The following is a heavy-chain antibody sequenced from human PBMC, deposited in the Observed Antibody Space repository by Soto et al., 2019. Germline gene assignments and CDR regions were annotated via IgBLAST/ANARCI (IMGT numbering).Heavy chain of an antibody. CDR2: ISGSGGST. CDR1: GFTFSSYA. Sequence: GGSLRLSCAASGFTFSSYAMSWVRQAPGKGLEWVSAISGSGGSTYYADSVKGRFTISRDNSKNTLYLQMNSLRAEDTSVYYCAAVYYDFWSGYPDYWGQGTLVTVSS. D-gene: IGHD3-3*01. V-gene: IGHV3-23*01. CDR3: AAVYYDFWSGYPDY. J-gene: IGHJ4*02.